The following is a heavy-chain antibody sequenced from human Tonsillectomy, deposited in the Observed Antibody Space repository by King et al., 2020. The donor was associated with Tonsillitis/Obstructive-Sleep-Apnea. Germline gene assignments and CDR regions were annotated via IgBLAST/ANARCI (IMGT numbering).Heavy chain of an antibody. CDR3: ARGGGSSESYYYYYYGMDV. Sequence: QLVQSGGGLVKPGGSLRLSCAASGFTFSDYYMSWIRQAPGKGLEWVSYISSSISYTNYADSVKGRFTISRDNAKNSLYLQMNSLRADDTAVYYCARGGGSSESYYYYYYGMDVWGQGTTVTVSS. D-gene: IGHD6-6*01. V-gene: IGHV3-11*06. CDR2: ISSSISYT. CDR1: GFTFSDYY. J-gene: IGHJ6*02.